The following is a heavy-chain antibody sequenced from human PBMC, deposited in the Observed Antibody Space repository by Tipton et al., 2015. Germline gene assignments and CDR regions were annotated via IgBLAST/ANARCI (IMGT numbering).Heavy chain of an antibody. J-gene: IGHJ4*02. D-gene: IGHD3-9*01. CDR1: GGSFSGYF. Sequence: TLSLTCAVYGGSFSGYFWSWIRQPPGKGLEWIGSLYFSGSTYYNPSLKSRVTISIDRFKNQFSLKLSSVTAADTAVYYCACQDYDILTRDYQTVDYWGQGTLVTVSS. CDR2: LYFSGST. CDR3: ACQDYDILTRDYQTVDY. V-gene: IGHV4-34*01.